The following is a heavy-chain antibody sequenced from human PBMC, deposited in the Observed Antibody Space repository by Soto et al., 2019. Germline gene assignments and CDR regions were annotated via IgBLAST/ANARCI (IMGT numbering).Heavy chain of an antibody. CDR2: IWYDGSNK. J-gene: IGHJ4*02. V-gene: IGHV3-33*06. CDR3: AKDKPSIAI. CDR1: GFTFSSSG. Sequence: GGSLRLSCAASGFTFSSSGMHWVRQAPGKGLEWLAHIWYDGSNKYYADSVEGRFTISRDNSRNMLYLQMDTLRAGDTAVYYCAKDKPSIAIWGQGTLVTVSS. D-gene: IGHD2-15*01.